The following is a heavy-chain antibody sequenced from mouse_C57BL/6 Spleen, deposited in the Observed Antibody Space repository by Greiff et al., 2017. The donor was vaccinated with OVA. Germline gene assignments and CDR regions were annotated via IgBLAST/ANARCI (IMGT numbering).Heavy chain of an antibody. CDR1: GFTFSDYG. CDR2: ISSGSSTI. CDR3: ARDDWYFDV. J-gene: IGHJ1*03. V-gene: IGHV5-17*01. Sequence: EVQLQQSGGGLVKPGGSLKLSCAASGFTFSDYGMHWVRQAPEKGLEWVAYISSGSSTIYYADTVKGRFTISRDNANNTLFRQMTSLRSDDTAMYYCARDDWYFDVWGTGTTVTVSS.